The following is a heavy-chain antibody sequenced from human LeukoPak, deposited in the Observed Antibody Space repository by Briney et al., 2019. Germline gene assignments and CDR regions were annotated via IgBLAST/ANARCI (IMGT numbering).Heavy chain of an antibody. Sequence: PSETLSLTCTVSGGSISSYYWSWIRQPPGKGLEWIGYIYTSGSTNYNPSLKSRVTISVDTSKNQFSLKLSSVTAADTAVYYYARRGPGARFAYWGQGTLVTVSS. CDR1: GGSISSYY. J-gene: IGHJ4*02. V-gene: IGHV4-4*09. D-gene: IGHD6-6*01. CDR2: IYTSGST. CDR3: ARRGPGARFAY.